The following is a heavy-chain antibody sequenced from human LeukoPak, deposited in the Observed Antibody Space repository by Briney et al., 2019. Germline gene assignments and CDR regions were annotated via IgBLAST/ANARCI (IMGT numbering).Heavy chain of an antibody. D-gene: IGHD6-6*01. Sequence: ASVKVSCKASGFTFTSSAMQWVRQARGQRLEWIGWIVVGSGNTNYAQKFQERVTITRDMSTSTAYMELSSLRCDDTAVYYCARDPSSPYYYYMDVWGKGTTVTVSS. J-gene: IGHJ6*03. CDR1: GFTFTSSA. CDR3: ARDPSSPYYYYMDV. V-gene: IGHV1-58*02. CDR2: IVVGSGNT.